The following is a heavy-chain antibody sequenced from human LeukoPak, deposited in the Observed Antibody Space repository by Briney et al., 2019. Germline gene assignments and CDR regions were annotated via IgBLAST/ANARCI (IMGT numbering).Heavy chain of an antibody. CDR1: GITFSNYA. CDR2: ISSNGGST. Sequence: PTGGSLRLSCAASGITFSNYAMHWVRQAPGKGLQHVSAISSNGGSTYYANSVKGRFTISRDNSKNTLYLQMGSLRAEDMAVYYCARVGASLPDAFDVWGQGTMVTVSS. CDR3: ARVGASLPDAFDV. D-gene: IGHD4/OR15-4a*01. J-gene: IGHJ3*01. V-gene: IGHV3-64*01.